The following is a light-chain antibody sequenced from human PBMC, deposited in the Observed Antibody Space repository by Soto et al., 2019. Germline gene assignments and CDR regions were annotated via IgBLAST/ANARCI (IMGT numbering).Light chain of an antibody. CDR2: EGS. CDR3: CSYAGSSTWV. J-gene: IGLJ3*02. CDR1: SSDVGSYNL. Sequence: QSVLTQPASVSESPGQSITISCTGTSSDVGSYNLVSWYQQHPGKAPKLMIHEGSKRPSGVSNRFSGSKSGNTASLTISGLQAEDEADYYCCSYAGSSTWVFGGGTKLTVL. V-gene: IGLV2-23*01.